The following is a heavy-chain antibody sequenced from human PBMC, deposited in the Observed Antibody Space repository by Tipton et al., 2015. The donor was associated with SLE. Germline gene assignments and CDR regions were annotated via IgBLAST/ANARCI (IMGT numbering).Heavy chain of an antibody. Sequence: TLCLTCTVSGGSISSHYWSWIRQAPGKGLEWIGYISNSETTNYNPSLKSRVTISVDTSKNQFSLKLRSVTAADTAVYYCARRMGARAFDIWGQGTMVTVSS. J-gene: IGHJ3*02. V-gene: IGHV4-59*11. CDR3: ARRMGARAFDI. D-gene: IGHD2-8*01. CDR1: GGSISSHY. CDR2: ISNSETT.